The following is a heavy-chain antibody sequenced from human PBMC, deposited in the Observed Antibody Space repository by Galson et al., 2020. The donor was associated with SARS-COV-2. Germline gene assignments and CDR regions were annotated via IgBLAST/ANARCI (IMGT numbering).Heavy chain of an antibody. V-gene: IGHV1-24*01. CDR1: GYTLTELS. J-gene: IGHJ6*02. CDR3: AMVTLGYCSGGSCYSYYYYGMDV. Sequence: ASVKVSCKVSGYTLTELSMHWVRQAPGKGLEWMGGFDPEDGETIYAQKFQGRVTMTEDTSTDTAYMELSSLRSEDTAVYYCAMVTLGYCSGGSCYSYYYYGMDVWGQGTTVTVSS. D-gene: IGHD2-15*01. CDR2: FDPEDGET.